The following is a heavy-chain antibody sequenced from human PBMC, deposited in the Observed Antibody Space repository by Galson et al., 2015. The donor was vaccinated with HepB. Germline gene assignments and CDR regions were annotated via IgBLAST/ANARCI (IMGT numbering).Heavy chain of an antibody. Sequence: SLRLSCATSGSTFPKYGMPWVRQAPGKGLEWVALIWSDGSDKNYADSVKGRFTVSRDNSKNTVSLQMNTLRAEDTAVYYCARDRTYCGSPSCSRMGPNYWGQGTLVTISP. CDR3: ARDRTYCGSPSCSRMGPNY. V-gene: IGHV3-33*01. D-gene: IGHD2-2*01. CDR1: GSTFPKYG. CDR2: IWSDGSDK. J-gene: IGHJ4*02.